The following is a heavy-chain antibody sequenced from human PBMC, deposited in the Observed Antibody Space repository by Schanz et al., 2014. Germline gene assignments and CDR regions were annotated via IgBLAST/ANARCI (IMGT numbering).Heavy chain of an antibody. Sequence: EVQLVESGGGLVQPGGSLRLSCAASGFTFSDSWMTWVRQAPGKGLEWVANIKEDGSVRNHVASLEGRFTISRDNAKKSLDLQLNSLRAEDTAVYYCARDSGWNALDIWGQGTVVTVSS. CDR3: ARDSGWNALDI. D-gene: IGHD1-1*01. V-gene: IGHV3-7*01. CDR2: IKEDGSVR. CDR1: GFTFSDSW. J-gene: IGHJ3*02.